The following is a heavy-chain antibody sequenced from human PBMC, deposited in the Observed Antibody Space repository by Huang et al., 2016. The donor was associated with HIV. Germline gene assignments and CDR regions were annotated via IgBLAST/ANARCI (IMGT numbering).Heavy chain of an antibody. CDR1: GFDFSKYS. CDR3: ARTEMEYYYGSSGYYPDY. D-gene: IGHD3-22*01. J-gene: IGHJ4*02. CDR2: ISGTSSKI. V-gene: IGHV3-48*01. Sequence: EVQLVESGGALVQPGGSLKLSCVVSGFDFSKYSMNWVRQAPGKGLEGVSYISGTSSKIYYADSVKGRFTSSRDNAKNSVFLQMRSLRAEDTALYYCARTEMEYYYGSSGYYPDYWGQGTQVTVSS.